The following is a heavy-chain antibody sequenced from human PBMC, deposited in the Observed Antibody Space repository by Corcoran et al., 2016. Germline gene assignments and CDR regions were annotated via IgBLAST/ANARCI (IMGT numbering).Heavy chain of an antibody. CDR3: AGGSSPYGMDV. CDR1: GFTFSSYD. CDR2: IGTAGDT. J-gene: IGHJ6*02. V-gene: IGHV3-13*01. D-gene: IGHD2-15*01. Sequence: EVQLVESGGGVVQPGGSLRLSCAASGFTFSSYDMHWVRQATGKGLEWVSAIGTAGDTYYPGSVKGRITISRENAKNSLYLQMNSLRAEDTAVYCWAGGSSPYGMDVWGQGTTVTVSS.